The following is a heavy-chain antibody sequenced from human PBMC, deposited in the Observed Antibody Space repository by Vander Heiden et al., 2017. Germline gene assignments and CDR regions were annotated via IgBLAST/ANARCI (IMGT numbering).Heavy chain of an antibody. D-gene: IGHD2-15*01. V-gene: IGHV3-21*01. Sequence: EVQLVESGGGLVKPGGSLRLSCAASGFTFSSYSMKWVRQAPGKGLEWVSSISSSSSYIYYADSVKGRFTISRDNAKNSLYLQMNSLRAEDTAVYYCARGRDCSGGSCYVMGYWGQGTLVTVSS. CDR2: ISSSSSYI. J-gene: IGHJ4*02. CDR3: ARGRDCSGGSCYVMGY. CDR1: GFTFSSYS.